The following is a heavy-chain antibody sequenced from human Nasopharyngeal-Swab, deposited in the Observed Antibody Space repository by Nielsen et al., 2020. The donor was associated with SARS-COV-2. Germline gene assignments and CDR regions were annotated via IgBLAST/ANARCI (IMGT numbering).Heavy chain of an antibody. J-gene: IGHJ4*02. CDR3: ARAHYAWLFDGTTFDY. V-gene: IGHV3-21*05. Sequence: GGSLRLSCAASGFTFTTYSMNWIRQTPGKGLEWVSYSTSSGSYIWYADSVKGRFTISRDNSKNTLYLQMNSLRAEDTAVYYCARAHYAWLFDGTTFDYWGQGTLVTVSS. CDR2: STSSGSYI. CDR1: GFTFTTYS. D-gene: IGHD3-22*01.